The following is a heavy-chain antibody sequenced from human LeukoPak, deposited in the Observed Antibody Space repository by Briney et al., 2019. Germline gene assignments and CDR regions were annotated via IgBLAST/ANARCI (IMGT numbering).Heavy chain of an antibody. V-gene: IGHV1-69*13. Sequence: GASVKVSCKASGGTFSSYAISWVRQAPGQGLEWMGGIIPIFGTANYAQKFQGRVTITADESTSTAYMELGSLRSEDTAVYYCARDPGTMVRGVIGDSGYWGQGTLVTVSS. D-gene: IGHD3-10*01. CDR2: IIPIFGTA. J-gene: IGHJ4*02. CDR3: ARDPGTMVRGVIGDSGY. CDR1: GGTFSSYA.